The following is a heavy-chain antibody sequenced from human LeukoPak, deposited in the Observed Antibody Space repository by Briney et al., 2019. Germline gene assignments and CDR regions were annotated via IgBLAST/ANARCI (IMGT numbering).Heavy chain of an antibody. CDR1: AFTFSSYG. CDR2: IRNDGNNK. Sequence: GGSLRLSCVASAFTFSSYGMHWVRQAPGKGLEWVAFIRNDGNNKYYADSVKGRFTISRDNAKKSLYLQMNSLRAEDTAVYYCARDLRRADDAFDIWGQGTMVTVSS. CDR3: ARDLRRADDAFDI. J-gene: IGHJ3*02. V-gene: IGHV3-30*02.